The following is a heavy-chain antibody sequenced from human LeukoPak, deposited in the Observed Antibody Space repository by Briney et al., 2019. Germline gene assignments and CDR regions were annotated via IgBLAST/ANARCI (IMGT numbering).Heavy chain of an antibody. CDR3: ARGPGSHSNFEDY. D-gene: IGHD4-11*01. CDR2: IYSGGST. J-gene: IGHJ4*02. Sequence: PGGSLRLSCAASGFTVSSNYMSWVRQAPGKGLEWVSVIYSGGSTYYADSVKGRFTISRDNSKNTLYLQMNSLRAEDTAVYYCARGPGSHSNFEDYWGQGTLVTVSS. V-gene: IGHV3-53*01. CDR1: GFTVSSNY.